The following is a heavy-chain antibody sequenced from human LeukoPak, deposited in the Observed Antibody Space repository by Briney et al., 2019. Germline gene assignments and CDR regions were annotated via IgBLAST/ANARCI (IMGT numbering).Heavy chain of an antibody. CDR3: AKFYRATRGACDS. CDR2: IYTTGSSGSP. CDR1: GGSITSGSYY. J-gene: IGHJ4*02. D-gene: IGHD2-21*02. V-gene: IGHV4-61*02. Sequence: PSQTLSLTCTVSGGSITSGSYYWSWIRQPAGKGLEWIGRIYTTGSSGSPNYNPSLKSRVTISVHTSKNQFSLNLSSVTAADTAIYYCAKFYRATRGACDSWGQGTLVTVSS.